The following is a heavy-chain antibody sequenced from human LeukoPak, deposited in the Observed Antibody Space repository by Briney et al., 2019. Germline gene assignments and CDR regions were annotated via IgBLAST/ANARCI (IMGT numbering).Heavy chain of an antibody. V-gene: IGHV1-69*01. D-gene: IGHD3-22*01. CDR1: GGTFSSYT. CDR2: IIPIFGTA. J-gene: IGHJ4*02. Sequence: SXKVSCKASGGTFSSYTISWVRQAPGQGLEWMGGIIPIFGTANYAQKFQGRVTITADESTSKAYMELSSPSSADTAVYSCARDHPNSSGYSFDYWGQGTLVTVSS. CDR3: ARDHPNSSGYSFDY.